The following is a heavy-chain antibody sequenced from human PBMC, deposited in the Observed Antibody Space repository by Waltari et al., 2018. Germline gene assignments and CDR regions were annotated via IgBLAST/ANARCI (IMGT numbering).Heavy chain of an antibody. D-gene: IGHD5-12*01. J-gene: IGHJ3*02. CDR1: GGSISSYY. Sequence: QVQLQESGPGLVKPSATLSLTCTVSGGSISSYYWIWIRQPPGKGLEWIGYIYYCGSPNYNPSHKGRVTISVDTSKNQFSLKLGSVTAADTAVYYCARVRGRWLQIIAFDIWGQGTMVTVSS. CDR3: ARVRGRWLQIIAFDI. CDR2: IYYCGSP. V-gene: IGHV4-59*01.